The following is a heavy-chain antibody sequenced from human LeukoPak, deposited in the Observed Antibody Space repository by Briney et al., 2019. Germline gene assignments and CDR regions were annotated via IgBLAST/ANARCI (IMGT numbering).Heavy chain of an antibody. CDR3: ARDFPISAKQRPAAITYYYYYYMDV. D-gene: IGHD2-2*01. Sequence: GGSLRLSCAASGFTFSSYGMHWVRQAPGKGLEWVAFIRYDGSNKYYADSVKGRFTISRDNSKNTLYLQMNSLRAEDTAVYYCARDFPISAKQRPAAITYYYYYYMDVWGKGTTVTVSS. CDR1: GFTFSSYG. CDR2: IRYDGSNK. J-gene: IGHJ6*03. V-gene: IGHV3-30*02.